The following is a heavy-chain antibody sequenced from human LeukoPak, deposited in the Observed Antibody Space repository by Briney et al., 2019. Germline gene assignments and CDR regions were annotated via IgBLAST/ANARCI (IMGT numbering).Heavy chain of an antibody. CDR2: IITSSERK. D-gene: IGHD1-20*01. V-gene: IGHV3-23*01. Sequence: PGGSLRLSCAASGFTFSSYGMSWVRQAPGKGLEWVSRIITSSERKYYADSVKGRFTISRDNSKNTLYLQMNSLRAEDTAIYYCAKGQRYNWDDDAVDMCGQGTIVIVSS. CDR3: AKGQRYNWDDDAVDM. J-gene: IGHJ3*02. CDR1: GFTFSSYG.